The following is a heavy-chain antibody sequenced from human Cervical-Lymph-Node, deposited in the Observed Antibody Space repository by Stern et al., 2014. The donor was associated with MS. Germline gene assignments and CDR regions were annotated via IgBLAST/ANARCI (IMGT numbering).Heavy chain of an antibody. CDR2: IYWDDDK. CDR3: AHRPEWLRFFDY. CDR1: GFSLSTSGVG. J-gene: IGHJ4*02. V-gene: IGHV2-5*02. Sequence: QVTLRESGPTLVKPTQTLTLTCTFSGFSLSTSGVGVGWIRPPPGKALEWLALIYWDDDKRYSPSLKSRLTITKDTSKNQVVLTMTNMDPVDTATYYCAHRPEWLRFFDYWGQGTLVTVSS. D-gene: IGHD5-12*01.